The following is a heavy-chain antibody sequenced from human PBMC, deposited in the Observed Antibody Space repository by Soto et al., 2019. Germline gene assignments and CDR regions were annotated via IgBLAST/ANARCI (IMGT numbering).Heavy chain of an antibody. Sequence: QVHLQQWGAGLLKPSETLSLTCAVNGWAFNGYYWTWIRQSPGKGLQWIGEINHSGTVDYNPSLKSRVTFSIDTSKKQFSPTLTSVTATDTAVYYSARAGAPLVRGRIGGFDYWGQGPLVAVSS. D-gene: IGHD3-10*01. CDR3: ARAGAPLVRGRIGGFDY. V-gene: IGHV4-34*01. CDR1: GWAFNGYY. CDR2: INHSGTV. J-gene: IGHJ4*02.